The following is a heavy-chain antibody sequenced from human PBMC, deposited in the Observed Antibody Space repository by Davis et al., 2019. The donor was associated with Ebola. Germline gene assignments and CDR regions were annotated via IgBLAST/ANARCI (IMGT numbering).Heavy chain of an antibody. CDR3: ATDRFIGFQY. CDR2: IEQHGSAT. Sequence: PGGSLRLSCAASGFIFRDYWMTWVRQAPGKGLEWVANIEQHGSATQYVDSVKGRFTISRDNAKNSLYLQMDSLRAEDTAVYYCATDRFIGFQYWGQGALVIVSS. V-gene: IGHV3-7*01. D-gene: IGHD3-16*02. J-gene: IGHJ4*02. CDR1: GFIFRDYW.